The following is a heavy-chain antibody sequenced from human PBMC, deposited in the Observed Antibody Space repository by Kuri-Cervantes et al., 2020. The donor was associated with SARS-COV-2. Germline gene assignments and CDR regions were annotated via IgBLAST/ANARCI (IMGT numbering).Heavy chain of an antibody. Sequence: ASVKVSCKASGYTFTGYYMHWVRQAPGRGLEWMGWINPNSGGTNYAQKFQGRVTMTRDTSISTAYMELSRLRSDDTAVYYCARAGYSSSWAPGAFDYWGQGTLVTVSS. D-gene: IGHD6-13*01. CDR2: INPNSGGT. V-gene: IGHV1-2*02. J-gene: IGHJ4*02. CDR1: GYTFTGYY. CDR3: ARAGYSSSWAPGAFDY.